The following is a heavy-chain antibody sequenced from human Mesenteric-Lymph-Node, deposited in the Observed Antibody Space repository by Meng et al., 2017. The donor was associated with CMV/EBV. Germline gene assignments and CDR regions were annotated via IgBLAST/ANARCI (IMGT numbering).Heavy chain of an antibody. CDR1: GFTFSSYA. J-gene: IGHJ4*02. CDR3: AKGSKRYFDWLLLSRYFDY. CDR2: ISGSGGST. D-gene: IGHD3-9*01. V-gene: IGHV3-23*01. Sequence: GGSLRLSCAASGFTFSSYAMSWVRQAPGKGLEWVSAISGSGGSTYYADSVKGRFTISRDNSKNTLYLQMNSLRAEDTAVYYCAKGSKRYFDWLLLSRYFDYWGQGTLVTVSS.